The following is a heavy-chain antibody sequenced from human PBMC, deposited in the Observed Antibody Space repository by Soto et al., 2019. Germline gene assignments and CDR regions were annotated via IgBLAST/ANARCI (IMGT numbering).Heavy chain of an antibody. Sequence: ASVKVSCKASGYTLTSYGISWVRQAPGQGLEWMGWISAYNGNTNYAQKLQGRVTMTTDTSTSTAYMELRSLRSDDTAVYYCARVYAYYDSSGYRRDDAFDIWGQGTMVTVSS. CDR2: ISAYNGNT. J-gene: IGHJ3*02. D-gene: IGHD3-22*01. CDR3: ARVYAYYDSSGYRRDDAFDI. V-gene: IGHV1-18*01. CDR1: GYTLTSYG.